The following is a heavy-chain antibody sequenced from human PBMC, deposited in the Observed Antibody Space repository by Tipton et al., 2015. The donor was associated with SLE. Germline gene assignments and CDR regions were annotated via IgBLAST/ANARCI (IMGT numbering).Heavy chain of an antibody. D-gene: IGHD2-21*01. V-gene: IGHV4-30-4*07. CDR1: GASISSGYYS. Sequence: TLSLTCAVSGASISSGYYSWSWVRQPPGKGLEWIGYLYYTGRTHYNPSLNSRVTMSLATSKNQFSLRLNSVTAADTAVYFCARDTLCGGECYGLWGRGTLVTVSS. J-gene: IGHJ2*01. CDR2: LYYTGRT. CDR3: ARDTLCGGECYGL.